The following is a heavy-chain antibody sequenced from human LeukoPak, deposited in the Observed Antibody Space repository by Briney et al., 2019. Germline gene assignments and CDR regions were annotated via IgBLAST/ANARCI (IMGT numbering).Heavy chain of an antibody. Sequence: GGSLRLSCAASGFTVSSNYMSWVRQAPGKGLERVSVIYSGGSTYYADSVKGRFTISRDNSKNTLYLQMNSLRAEDTAVYYCSRVTYGSGNAFDIWGQGTMVTVSS. CDR3: SRVTYGSGNAFDI. CDR1: GFTVSSNY. V-gene: IGHV3-53*01. J-gene: IGHJ3*02. D-gene: IGHD3-10*01. CDR2: IYSGGST.